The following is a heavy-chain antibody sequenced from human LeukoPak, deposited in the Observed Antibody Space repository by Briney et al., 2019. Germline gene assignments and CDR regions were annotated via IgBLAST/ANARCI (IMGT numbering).Heavy chain of an antibody. D-gene: IGHD2-2*01. CDR2: IYYSGST. Sequence: SETLSLTCTVSGGSISSYYWSWIRQPPGKGLEWIGYIYYSGSTNYNPSLKSRVTISVDTSKNQFSLKLSSVTAADTAVYYCVRAGTSPPSHFDYWGQGTLVTVSS. CDR3: VRAGTSPPSHFDY. CDR1: GGSISSYY. J-gene: IGHJ4*02. V-gene: IGHV4-59*01.